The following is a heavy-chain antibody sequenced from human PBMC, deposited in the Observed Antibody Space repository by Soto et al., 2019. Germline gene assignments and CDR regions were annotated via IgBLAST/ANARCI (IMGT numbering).Heavy chain of an antibody. CDR2: INHSGST. Sequence: ETLSLTVAVYGGSVSGYYWSGSRQPPGKGLEWSGEINHSGSTNYNPSLKSRVTISVDTSKNQFSLKLRSVTAPDTAVYYSARGRVDFCSRTGGYGMDVWGQGTTVTVSS. CDR1: GGSVSGYY. D-gene: IGHD3-3*01. J-gene: IGHJ6*02. CDR3: ARGRVDFCSRTGGYGMDV. V-gene: IGHV4-34*01.